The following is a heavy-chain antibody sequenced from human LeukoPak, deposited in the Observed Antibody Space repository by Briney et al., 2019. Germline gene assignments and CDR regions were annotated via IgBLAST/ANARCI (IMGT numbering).Heavy chain of an antibody. CDR2: IKQDGSEK. V-gene: IGHV3-7*01. CDR3: ARVQWELRGVGSYFEY. J-gene: IGHJ4*02. D-gene: IGHD1-26*01. CDR1: GFTFSSYW. Sequence: GGSLRLSCVVSGFTFSSYWMSWVRQAPGKGLEWVANIKQDGSEKYFVDSVKGRFTMSRDNAKNSLYLQMNSLRAEDTAVYYCARVQWELRGVGSYFEYWGQGALVTVSS.